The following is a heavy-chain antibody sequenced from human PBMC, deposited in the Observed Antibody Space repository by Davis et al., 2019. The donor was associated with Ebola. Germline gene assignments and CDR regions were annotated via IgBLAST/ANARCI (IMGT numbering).Heavy chain of an antibody. V-gene: IGHV3-23*01. D-gene: IGHD2-15*01. Sequence: GESLKISCAASGFTFSSYAMSWVRQAPGKGLEWVSAISGSGGSTYYADSVKGRFTISRDNSKNTLYLQMNSLKTEDTAVYYCTSRYVSLDVWGQGTTVTVSS. J-gene: IGHJ6*02. CDR3: TSRYVSLDV. CDR2: ISGSGGST. CDR1: GFTFSSYA.